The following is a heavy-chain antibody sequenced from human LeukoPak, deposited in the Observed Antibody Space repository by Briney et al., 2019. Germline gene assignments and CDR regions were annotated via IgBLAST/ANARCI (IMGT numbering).Heavy chain of an antibody. V-gene: IGHV4-59*01. J-gene: IGHJ4*02. Sequence: SETLSLTCIVSGGSIRSDYWSWIRQPPGKGLEWIGYIYYSGSTNYNPSLKSRVTISVDTSKNQFSLKLNSVTAADTVVYFCARERAAMDSWGQGTLVTVSS. CDR2: IYYSGST. CDR1: GGSIRSDY. CDR3: ARERAAMDS. D-gene: IGHD5-18*01.